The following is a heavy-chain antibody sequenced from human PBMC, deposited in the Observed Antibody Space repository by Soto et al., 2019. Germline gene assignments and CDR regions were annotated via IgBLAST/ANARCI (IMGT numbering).Heavy chain of an antibody. CDR2: IYRTGST. D-gene: IGHD3-22*01. Sequence: QVQLQESGPGLVKPSGTLSLTCAVSGGSFTSNNWWTWVRQPPGQGLEWIGKIYRTGSTTYNPSRKLRFTISLDKSENQFSLKVTSLTAADTAVYYCASRDPGSSVDYWGQGTLVTVSS. CDR3: ASRDPGSSVDY. V-gene: IGHV4-4*02. CDR1: GGSFTSNNW. J-gene: IGHJ4*02.